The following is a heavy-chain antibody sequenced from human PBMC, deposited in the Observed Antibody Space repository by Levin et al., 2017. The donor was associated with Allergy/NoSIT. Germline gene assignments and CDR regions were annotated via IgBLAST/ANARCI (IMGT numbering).Heavy chain of an antibody. CDR1: GGSISSSSYY. D-gene: IGHD6-19*01. CDR2: IYYSGST. J-gene: IGHJ4*02. Sequence: PSETLSLTCTVSGGSISSSSYYWGWIRQPPGKGLEWIGSIYYSGSTYYNPSLKSRVTISVDTSKNQFSLKLSSVTAADTAVYYCARWRPASGWYGDYWGQGTLVTVSS. CDR3: ARWRPASGWYGDY. V-gene: IGHV4-39*01.